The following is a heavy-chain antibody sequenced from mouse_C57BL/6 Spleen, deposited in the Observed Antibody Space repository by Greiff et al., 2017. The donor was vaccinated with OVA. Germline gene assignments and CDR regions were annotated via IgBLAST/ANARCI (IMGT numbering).Heavy chain of an antibody. V-gene: IGHV5-9-1*02. CDR3: TRDSRRGYAMDY. CDR2: ISSGGDYF. J-gene: IGHJ4*01. Sequence: EVQGVESGEGLVKPGGSLKLSCAASGFTFSSYAMSWVRQTPEKRLEWVAYISSGGDYFYYADTVKGRFTISRDNARNTLYLQMSSLKSEDTAMYYCTRDSRRGYAMDYWGQGTSVTVSS. CDR1: GFTFSSYA.